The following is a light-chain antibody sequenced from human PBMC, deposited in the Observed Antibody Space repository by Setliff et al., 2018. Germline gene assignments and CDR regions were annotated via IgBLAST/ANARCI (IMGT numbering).Light chain of an antibody. CDR3: QQYYSSLLT. J-gene: IGKJ4*01. CDR2: WAS. Sequence: DIVMTQSPDSLAVSLGERATINCKSSQNVLYSDNNKNYLAWYQQKPGQPPRLLIYWASTRQSGVPDRFSGSGSGTDFTLTITSLQAEDVAVYYCQQYYSSLLTFGAGTKVDIK. CDR1: QNVLYSDNNKNY. V-gene: IGKV4-1*01.